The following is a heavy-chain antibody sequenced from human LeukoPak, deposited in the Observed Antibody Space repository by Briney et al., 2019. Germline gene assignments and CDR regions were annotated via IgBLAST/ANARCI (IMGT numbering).Heavy chain of an antibody. V-gene: IGHV1-24*01. CDR2: FDPEDGET. J-gene: IGHJ4*02. CDR3: ATRVAGTHYLDY. CDR1: GYTLTELS. Sequence: ASVKVSCKVSGYTLTELSMHWVRQAPGKGLEWMGGFDPEDGETIYAQKFQGRVTMTEDTSTDTAYMELSSLGSEDTAVYYCATRVAGTHYLDYWGQGTLVTVSS. D-gene: IGHD6-19*01.